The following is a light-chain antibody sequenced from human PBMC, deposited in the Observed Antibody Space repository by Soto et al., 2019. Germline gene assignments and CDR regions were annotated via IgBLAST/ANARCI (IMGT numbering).Light chain of an antibody. CDR3: HQYGRSASSIT. V-gene: IGKV3-20*01. CDR1: QSVRSGH. CDR2: DAS. Sequence: ESVLTQSPGTLSLSPGDRATLSCRASQSVRSGHLAWYQQKPGQAPRLVIYDASTMATGIPDRFTGGGSGTVFTLTISRMEPEDFAVYYCHQYGRSASSITFGPGTKVEIK. J-gene: IGKJ3*01.